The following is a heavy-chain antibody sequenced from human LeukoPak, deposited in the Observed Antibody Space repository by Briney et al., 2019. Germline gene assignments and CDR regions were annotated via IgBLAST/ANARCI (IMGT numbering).Heavy chain of an antibody. D-gene: IGHD3-10*01. V-gene: IGHV4-61*02. CDR3: ASSTGRGVIITGY. J-gene: IGHJ4*02. Sequence: SQTLSLTCTVSGGSISSGSYYWSWIRQPAGKGLEWIGRIYTSGSTNYNPSLKSRVTISVDTSKNQFSLKLSSVTAADTAVYYCASSTGRGVIITGYWGQGTLVTVSS. CDR1: GGSISSGSYY. CDR2: IYTSGST.